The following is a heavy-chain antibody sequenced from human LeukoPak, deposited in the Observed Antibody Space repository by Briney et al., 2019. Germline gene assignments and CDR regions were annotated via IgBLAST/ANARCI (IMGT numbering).Heavy chain of an antibody. D-gene: IGHD3-10*01. CDR3: ARATYYYGSGSYKGYFDL. J-gene: IGHJ2*01. CDR1: GYTFTSYA. V-gene: IGHV1-3*01. CDR2: INAGNGNT. Sequence: ASVKVSCKASGYTFTSYAMHWVRQAPGQRLEWMGWINAGNGNTKYSQKFQGRVTITRDTSASTAYMELRSLRSDDTAVYYCARATYYYGSGSYKGYFDLWGRGTLVTVSS.